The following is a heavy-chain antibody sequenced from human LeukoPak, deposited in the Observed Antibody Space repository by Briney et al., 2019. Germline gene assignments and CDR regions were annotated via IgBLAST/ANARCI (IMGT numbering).Heavy chain of an antibody. CDR1: GGSISSSSYY. Sequence: SETLSLTCTVSGGSISSSSYYWGWIRQPPGKGLEWIGSIYYSGSTYYNPSLKSRVTISVDTSKNQFSLKLSSVTAADTAVYYCACRIAALYYFDYWGQGTLVTVSS. J-gene: IGHJ4*02. CDR2: IYYSGST. D-gene: IGHD6-6*01. CDR3: ACRIAALYYFDY. V-gene: IGHV4-39*01.